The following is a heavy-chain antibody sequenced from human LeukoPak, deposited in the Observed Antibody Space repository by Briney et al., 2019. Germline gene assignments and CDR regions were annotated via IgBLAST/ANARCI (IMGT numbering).Heavy chain of an antibody. J-gene: IGHJ6*03. CDR2: INTDTGKP. D-gene: IGHD2-8*01. CDR1: GYSFTTYG. V-gene: IGHV7-4-1*02. CDR3: ARGIGIGVVLMVHGNMDV. Sequence: ASVKVSCKASGYSFTTYGIYWVRQAPGQGLEWMGWINTDTGKPTYAQGFTGRFVLSLDTSVTTAYLQTSSLKAEDTAVYYCARGIGIGVVLMVHGNMDVWGKGTTVTVSS.